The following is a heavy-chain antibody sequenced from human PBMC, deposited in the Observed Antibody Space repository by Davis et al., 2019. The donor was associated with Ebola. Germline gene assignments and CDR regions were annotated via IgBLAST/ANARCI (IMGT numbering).Heavy chain of an antibody. CDR2: IYYSGST. CDR1: GGSVSSNNYF. CDR3: ARLYTAMVFYGMDV. V-gene: IGHV4-61*01. D-gene: IGHD5-18*01. Sequence: MPSETLSLTCTVSGGSVSSNNYFWTWMRQPPGKGLEWIGYIYYSGSTNYSPSLKSRVTISVDTSKNQFSLKLSSVTAADTAVYYCARLYTAMVFYGMDVWGQGTTVTVSS. J-gene: IGHJ6*02.